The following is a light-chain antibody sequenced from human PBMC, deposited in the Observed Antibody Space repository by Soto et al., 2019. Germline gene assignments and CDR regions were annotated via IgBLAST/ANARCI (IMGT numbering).Light chain of an antibody. Sequence: EFVLTQSPGTLSLSPGERATLSCRASQTVRNNYLAWYQQKPGQAPRLLIYDASRSATGIPDRFSGGGSGTDFSLTIIRLEPEDFAVYYCQQFSSYPLTFGGGTKVDIK. J-gene: IGKJ4*01. CDR3: QQFSSYPLT. CDR1: QTVRNNY. V-gene: IGKV3-20*01. CDR2: DAS.